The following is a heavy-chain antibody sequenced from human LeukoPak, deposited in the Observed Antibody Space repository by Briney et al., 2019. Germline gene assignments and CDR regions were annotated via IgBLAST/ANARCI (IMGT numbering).Heavy chain of an antibody. J-gene: IGHJ4*02. CDR1: GLAFSAYK. CDR3: VVGGSPGY. Sequence: GGSLRLSCAASGLAFSAYKMHWVRQAPRKGLVWVSRSSTDGYTTDYADFVQGRFTASRDNTKNTWSLEMNSLRAEDTAVYYCVVGGSPGYWGQGTLVTVSS. V-gene: IGHV3-74*01. CDR2: SSTDGYTT. D-gene: IGHD2-15*01.